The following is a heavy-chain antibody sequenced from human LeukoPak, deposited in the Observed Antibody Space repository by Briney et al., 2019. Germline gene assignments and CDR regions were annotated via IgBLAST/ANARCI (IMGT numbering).Heavy chain of an antibody. V-gene: IGHV3-21*01. Sequence: GGSLRLSCAASGFTFSSYTMSWVRQGPGKGLEWVSSISSSNNYIYYADSVKGRFTISRDNAKNSLYLQMNSLRAEDTAVYYCARRSPNYYFDYWGQGTPVTVSS. CDR1: GFTFSSYT. J-gene: IGHJ4*02. CDR2: ISSSNNYI. CDR3: ARRSPNYYFDY.